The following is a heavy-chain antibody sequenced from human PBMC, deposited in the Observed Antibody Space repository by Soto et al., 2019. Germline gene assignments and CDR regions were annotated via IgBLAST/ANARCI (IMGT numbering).Heavy chain of an antibody. J-gene: IGHJ6*02. CDR3: AKVSLGALTFTDYYYYGLDV. D-gene: IGHD1-26*01. CDR1: GFTFSTYA. V-gene: IGHV3-23*01. Sequence: EVQLLESGGGLVQPGGSLRLSCAASGFTFSTYAMNWVRQAPGKWLEWVSAISGGGGSTYYADSVKGRVTISRDNSKNTLYLQMNSLRAEGTAVYYCAKVSLGALTFTDYYYYGLDVWGQGTTVTVSS. CDR2: ISGGGGST.